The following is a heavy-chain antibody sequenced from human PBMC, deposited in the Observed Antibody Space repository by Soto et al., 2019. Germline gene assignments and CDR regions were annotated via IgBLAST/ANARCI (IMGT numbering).Heavy chain of an antibody. CDR2: ISGSGNYT. J-gene: IGHJ4*02. Sequence: GGSLRLSCGASGVTFSSYSMNWVRQAPGKGLEWVSSISGSGNYTHYADFLRGRFTISRDNAKNSLYLQMNSMRAEDTAVYYCARDWINHYNPCDFDVWGQGTVVTVSS. D-gene: IGHD2-2*03. V-gene: IGHV3-21*01. CDR1: GVTFSSYS. CDR3: ARDWINHYNPCDFDV.